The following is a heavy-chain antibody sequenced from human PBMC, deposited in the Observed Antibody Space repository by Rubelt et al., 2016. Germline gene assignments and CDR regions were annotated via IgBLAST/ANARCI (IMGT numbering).Heavy chain of an antibody. CDR3: ARDSPPTYYYDSSGLDACDS. Sequence: QVQLVQSGAEVKKPGSSVKVSCKASGGTFSSYAISWVRQAPGQGLEWMGGIIPIFGTANYAQKFQGRVTITADESTITAYMELSSRVAEETAVYYCARDSPPTYYYDSSGLDACDSWGQGTMVTVSS. CDR1: GGTFSSYA. D-gene: IGHD3-22*01. V-gene: IGHV1-69*01. CDR2: IIPIFGTA. J-gene: IGHJ3*02.